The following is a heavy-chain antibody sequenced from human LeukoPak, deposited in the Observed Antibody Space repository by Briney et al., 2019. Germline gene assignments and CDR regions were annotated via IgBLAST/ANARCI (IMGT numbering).Heavy chain of an antibody. J-gene: IGHJ4*02. D-gene: IGHD2-21*02. Sequence: PGGSLRLSCAASGFTFSSYAMSWVRQAPGKGLEWVSAISGSGGSTYYADSVKGRFTISRDNSKNTLYLQMNSLRAEDTAVYYCAKEGYCGSDCYREFDYWGQGTLVTVSS. CDR1: GFTFSSYA. CDR2: ISGSGGST. CDR3: AKEGYCGSDCYREFDY. V-gene: IGHV3-23*01.